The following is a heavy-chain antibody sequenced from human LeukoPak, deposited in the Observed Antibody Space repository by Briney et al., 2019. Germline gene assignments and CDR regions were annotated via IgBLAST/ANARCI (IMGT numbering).Heavy chain of an antibody. J-gene: IGHJ5*01. D-gene: IGHD6-19*01. V-gene: IGHV4-59*01. CDR1: GGSISSYY. Sequence: SETLSLTCTVSGGSISSYYWSWIRQPPGKGLEWIAYIHYSGTTNYNPSLKSRVTISVDTSKNQFSLELSSVTAADTAVYYCARGAGWYDFWGQGTLVTVSS. CDR3: ARGAGWYDF. CDR2: IHYSGTT.